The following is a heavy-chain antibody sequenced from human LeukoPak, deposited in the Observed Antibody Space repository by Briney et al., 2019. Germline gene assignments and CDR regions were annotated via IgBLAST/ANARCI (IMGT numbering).Heavy chain of an antibody. V-gene: IGHV4-59*01. D-gene: IGHD4-17*01. CDR3: ARGLIYGYYFDC. CDR1: GGTISSYY. CDR2: IYYSGST. Sequence: PSETLSLTCTVSGGTISSYYWSWIRQPPGKGLEWIGYIYYSGSTNYNPSLKSRVTISVDTSKNQFSLKLSSVTAADTAVYYCARGLIYGYYFDCWGQGTLVTVSS. J-gene: IGHJ4*02.